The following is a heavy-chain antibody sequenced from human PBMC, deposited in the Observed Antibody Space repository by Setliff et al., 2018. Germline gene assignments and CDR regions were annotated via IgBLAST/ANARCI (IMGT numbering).Heavy chain of an antibody. Sequence: GSLRLSCAASGFTFSGYYWSWIRQPPGKGLEWIGYIYYSGSTNYNPSLKSRVTISVDTSKNQFSLRLTSVTAADTAVYFCARTINFLGSGTWGYMDVWGKGTTVTVSS. CDR1: GFTFSGYY. CDR3: ARTINFLGSGTWGYMDV. CDR2: IYYSGST. D-gene: IGHD3-10*01. J-gene: IGHJ6*03. V-gene: IGHV4-59*12.